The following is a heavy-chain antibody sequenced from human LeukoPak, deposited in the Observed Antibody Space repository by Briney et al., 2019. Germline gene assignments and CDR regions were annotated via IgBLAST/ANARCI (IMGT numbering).Heavy chain of an antibody. Sequence: ASVKVSCKASGNTFTNNGISWVRQAPGQGLEWMGWISGYNGNTNYAQKFQGRVTMTTDTSTSTAYMELRSLRSDDTAVYYCANNPRGGNWNDYYYYYMDVWGKGTTVTISS. CDR1: GNTFTNNG. CDR3: ANNPRGGNWNDYYYYYMDV. J-gene: IGHJ6*03. D-gene: IGHD1-20*01. CDR2: ISGYNGNT. V-gene: IGHV1-18*01.